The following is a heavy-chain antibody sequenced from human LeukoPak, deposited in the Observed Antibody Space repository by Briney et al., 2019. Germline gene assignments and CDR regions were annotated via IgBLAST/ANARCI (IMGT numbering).Heavy chain of an antibody. CDR3: ARQIVGAARHFDY. J-gene: IGHJ4*02. CDR2: IYYSGST. Sequence: SETLSLTCAVSGGSISSYYWSWIRPPPGKRLEWIGYIYYSGSTNYNPSLKSRVTISVDTSKNQDSLKLSSVTAADTAVYYCARQIVGAARHFDYWGQGILVTVSS. V-gene: IGHV4-59*08. CDR1: GGSISSYY. D-gene: IGHD1-26*01.